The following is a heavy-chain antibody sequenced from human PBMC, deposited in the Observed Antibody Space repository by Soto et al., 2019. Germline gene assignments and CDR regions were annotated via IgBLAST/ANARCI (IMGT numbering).Heavy chain of an antibody. CDR2: VGPSGAST. J-gene: IGHJ4*02. V-gene: IGHV3-23*01. Sequence: PXGSLRLSCSASGIIFGQYAMSWVRLAPGKGLEWVSVVGPSGASTFYADSVRGRFTISRDNSENTPYLRMNSLRAADTALYFCARSYYYDSTGYYRTFDYWGPGTLVTVSS. CDR1: GIIFGQYA. D-gene: IGHD3-22*01. CDR3: ARSYYYDSTGYYRTFDY.